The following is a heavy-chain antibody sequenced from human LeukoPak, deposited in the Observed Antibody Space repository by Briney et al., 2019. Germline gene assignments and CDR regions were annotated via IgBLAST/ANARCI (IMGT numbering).Heavy chain of an antibody. Sequence: SGPTLVKPTQTLTLTCTFCGFSLSTSGMRVNWIRQPPGKALEWLARIDWDDDKFYSTSLKTRPTISKDTSKNQVVLTMTNMDPVDTATYYCARTPNFYDYMDVWGKGTTVTVSS. CDR3: ARTPNFYDYMDV. J-gene: IGHJ6*03. CDR1: GFSLSTSGMR. V-gene: IGHV2-70*04. D-gene: IGHD1-1*01. CDR2: IDWDDDK.